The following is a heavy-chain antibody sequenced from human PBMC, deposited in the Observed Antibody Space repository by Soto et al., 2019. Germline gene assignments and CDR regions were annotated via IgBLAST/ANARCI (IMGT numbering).Heavy chain of an antibody. CDR3: GRLNSVGNWVDP. J-gene: IGHJ5*02. V-gene: IGHV4-61*01. Sequence: LSVTCTVAGGSVTRCTYWCKQVRQPPGKGLEWIGYISYIGNTDYNPSLKSRVTISVDTSKNQFSLKLNSLTPADMAVYYCGRLNSVGNWVDPCVRVNLV. CDR1: GGSVTRCTYW. CDR2: ISYIGNT. D-gene: IGHD2-15*01.